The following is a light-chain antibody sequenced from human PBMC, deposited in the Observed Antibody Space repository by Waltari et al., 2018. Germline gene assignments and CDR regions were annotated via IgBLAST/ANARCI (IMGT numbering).Light chain of an antibody. CDR2: DAS. Sequence: EIVLTQSPATLSLSPGERATLSCRASQSVSSYLAWYQQKPGQAPRLLIYDASNRATGIPARFSGSGSGTDFTLTISRLEPEDFAVYYCQQYDNSASFGQGTKLEIK. V-gene: IGKV3-11*01. J-gene: IGKJ2*01. CDR3: QQYDNSAS. CDR1: QSVSSY.